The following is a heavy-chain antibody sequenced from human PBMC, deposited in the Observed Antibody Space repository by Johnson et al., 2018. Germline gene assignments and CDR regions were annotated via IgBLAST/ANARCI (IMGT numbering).Heavy chain of an antibody. CDR2: LSNDDNT. J-gene: IGHJ3*01. CDR1: GFTFSSYA. CDR3: AKARGAVAVLHGFDL. V-gene: IGHV3-23*04. D-gene: IGHD6-19*01. Sequence: EVQLVETGGALVQXGGSXRLXCEASGFTFSSYAMNWVRQAPGKGLEWVSGLSNDDNTYYAHSVRGRFSISRDNSKNTLFLEMSSLRAEDPAGYYLAKARGAVAVLHGFDLWGQGTVVTVSS.